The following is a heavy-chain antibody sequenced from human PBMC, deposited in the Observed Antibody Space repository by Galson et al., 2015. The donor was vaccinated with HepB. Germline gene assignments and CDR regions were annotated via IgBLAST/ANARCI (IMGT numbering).Heavy chain of an antibody. Sequence: SETLSLTCTVSGGSISSSSYYWGWIRQPPGKGLEWIGSIYYSGSTYYNPSLKSRVTISVDTSKNQFSLKLSSVTAADTAVYYCARLPPGYCSGGSCYGGFDYWGQGTLVTVSS. D-gene: IGHD2-15*01. V-gene: IGHV4-39*01. CDR2: IYYSGST. CDR1: GGSISSSSYY. J-gene: IGHJ4*02. CDR3: ARLPPGYCSGGSCYGGFDY.